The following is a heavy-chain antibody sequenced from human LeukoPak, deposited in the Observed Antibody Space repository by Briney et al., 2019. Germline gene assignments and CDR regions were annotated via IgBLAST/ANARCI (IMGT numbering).Heavy chain of an antibody. Sequence: PSETLSLTCAVYGGSFSGYYWSWIRQPPGKGLEWIGEINHSGSTNYNPSLKSRVTISVDTSKNQFSLKLSSVTAADTAVYYCARGRRDGYTLYYMDVWGEGTTVTVSS. CDR3: ARGRRDGYTLYYMDV. D-gene: IGHD5-24*01. J-gene: IGHJ6*03. CDR2: INHSGST. CDR1: GGSFSGYY. V-gene: IGHV4-34*01.